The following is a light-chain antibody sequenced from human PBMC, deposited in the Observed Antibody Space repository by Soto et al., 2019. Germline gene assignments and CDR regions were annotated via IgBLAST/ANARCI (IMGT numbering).Light chain of an antibody. CDR1: ETIGRAY. CDR2: GAS. V-gene: IGKV3-20*01. CDR3: HQYGTPPFT. Sequence: IVLTQSPGTVSLSPGERATLSCRASETIGRAYFAWYQQKPGQTPRLLLYGASNRAAGIPDRFSGSGSGTDFTLTISRLEPEDSAVYYCHQYGTPPFTFGHGTKLEIK. J-gene: IGKJ2*01.